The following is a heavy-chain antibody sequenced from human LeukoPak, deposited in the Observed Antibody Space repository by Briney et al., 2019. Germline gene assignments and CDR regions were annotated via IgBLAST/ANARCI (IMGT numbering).Heavy chain of an antibody. CDR1: GGSISSGSYY. J-gene: IGHJ5*02. CDR2: IYTSGST. Sequence: SETLSLTCTVSGGSISSGSYYWSWIRQPAGKGLEWIGRIYTSGSTNYNPSPKSRVTISVDTSKNQFSLKLSSVTAADTAVYYCARGVVPAARFDPWGQGTLVTVSS. V-gene: IGHV4-61*02. D-gene: IGHD2-2*01. CDR3: ARGVVPAARFDP.